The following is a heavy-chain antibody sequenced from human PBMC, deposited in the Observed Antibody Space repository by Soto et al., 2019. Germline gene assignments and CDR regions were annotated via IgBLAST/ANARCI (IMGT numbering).Heavy chain of an antibody. Sequence: PSETLSLTCTVSSASISSSSYYWGWIRQPPGKVLEWIGGIYYSGSTYYNPSLKSRVTISVDTSKNQSSLKLSAVTAADTAVYYVARLATGSGSYYIWVGYRMDLWGQRTTVTVS. CDR3: ARLATGSGSYYIWVGYRMDL. J-gene: IGHJ6*02. D-gene: IGHD3-10*01. V-gene: IGHV4-39*01. CDR1: SASISSSSYY. CDR2: IYYSGST.